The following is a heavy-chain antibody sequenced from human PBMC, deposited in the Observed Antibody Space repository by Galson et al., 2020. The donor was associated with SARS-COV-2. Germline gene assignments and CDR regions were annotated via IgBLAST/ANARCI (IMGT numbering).Heavy chain of an antibody. CDR3: ARHTSDTIFGVVIILDAFDI. V-gene: IGHV4-39*01. CDR1: GGSISSSSYY. D-gene: IGHD3-3*01. CDR2: NYYSGST. J-gene: IGHJ3*02. Sequence: SETLSLTCTVSGGSISSSSYYWGWIRQPPGKGLEWIGSNYYSGSTYYNQSLKSRVTISVDTSKNQFSLKLSSVTAADTAVYYCARHTSDTIFGVVIILDAFDIWGQWTMVTVSS.